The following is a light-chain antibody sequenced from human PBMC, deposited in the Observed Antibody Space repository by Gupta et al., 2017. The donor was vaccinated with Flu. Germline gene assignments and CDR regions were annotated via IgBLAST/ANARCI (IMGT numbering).Light chain of an antibody. Sequence: SYVLTQPPSVSVAPGQTANITCGGDNIGSKSVHWYQKKPGQASVLVVYDDSDRPSGIPERFSGSNSGNTATLTISKVEAGDEADYYCQVWHISSDHLRVFGGGTKLTVL. J-gene: IGLJ3*02. V-gene: IGLV3-21*02. CDR1: NIGSKS. CDR3: QVWHISSDHLRV. CDR2: DDS.